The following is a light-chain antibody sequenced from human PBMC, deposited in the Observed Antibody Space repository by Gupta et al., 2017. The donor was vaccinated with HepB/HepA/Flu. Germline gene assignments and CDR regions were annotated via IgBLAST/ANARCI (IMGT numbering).Light chain of an antibody. V-gene: IGKV3-20*01. CDR2: VAS. CDR1: QSVTSNY. J-gene: IGKJ2*04. Sequence: DTVLTQSPGAVSMSPGERVTLSCRASQSVTSNYLAQYQQTPDQAPRLLIYVASSRATRIHARFSGTGSGTNFTLTITRLEPEEFEVYYCQQYNSPSSFGQGTKLDIK. CDR3: QQYNSPSS.